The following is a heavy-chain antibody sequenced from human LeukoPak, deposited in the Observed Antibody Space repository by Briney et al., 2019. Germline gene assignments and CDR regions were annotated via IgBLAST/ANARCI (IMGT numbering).Heavy chain of an antibody. D-gene: IGHD4-17*01. V-gene: IGHV4-34*01. J-gene: IGHJ5*02. CDR2: INHSGST. Sequence: SETLSLTCAVYGGSFSAYYWSWIRQPPGKGLEWIGEINHSGSTNYNPSLKSRVTISVDTSKNQSSLKLSSVTAADTAVYYCARAPLNYGVGPVWFDPWGQGTLVTVSS. CDR3: ARAPLNYGVGPVWFDP. CDR1: GGSFSAYY.